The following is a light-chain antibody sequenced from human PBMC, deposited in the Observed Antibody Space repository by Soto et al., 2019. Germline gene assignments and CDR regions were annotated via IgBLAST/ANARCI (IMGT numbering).Light chain of an antibody. J-gene: IGKJ4*01. CDR1: QGMNTY. V-gene: IGKV1-9*01. CDR3: QQLNSYPLT. CDR2: AAS. Sequence: IQLTQSPSSLSASVGDRVTITCRASQGMNTYLAWYQQKPGKAPKLLIYAASTLQTGVPSRFSXXXXXXXXXLTISSLQPEDFATYYCQQLNSYPLTFGGGTKVEIK.